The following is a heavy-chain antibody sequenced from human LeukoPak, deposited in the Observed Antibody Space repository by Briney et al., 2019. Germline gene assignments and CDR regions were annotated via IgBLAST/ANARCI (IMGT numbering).Heavy chain of an antibody. D-gene: IGHD2-15*01. Sequence: PGGSLRLSCAASGFTVSSNYMSWVRQAPGKGLEWVSVICSDGSTYYADSVKGRFTISRDNSKNTLYLQMNSLRAEDTAVYYCARLGYCSGGSCYTDYYFDYWGQGTLVTVSS. V-gene: IGHV3-66*01. CDR2: ICSDGST. CDR3: ARLGYCSGGSCYTDYYFDY. J-gene: IGHJ4*02. CDR1: GFTVSSNY.